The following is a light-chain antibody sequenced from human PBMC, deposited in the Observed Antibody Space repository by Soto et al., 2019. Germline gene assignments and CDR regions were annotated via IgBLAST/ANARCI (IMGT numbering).Light chain of an antibody. CDR3: QQYGTSEII. CDR1: QSLANSF. CDR2: DTS. J-gene: IGKJ5*01. V-gene: IGKV3-20*01. Sequence: EFVLTQSPGTLSLSPGERATLSCRASQSLANSFIAWYQQKPGQAPRLVIYDTSSRASGIPDRFSGSGSGTDFTLTISRLETEDFAVFYCQQYGTSEIIFGQGTRLEIK.